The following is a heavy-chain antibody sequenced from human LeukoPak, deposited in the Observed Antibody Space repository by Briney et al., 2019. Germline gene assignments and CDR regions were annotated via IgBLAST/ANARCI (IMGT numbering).Heavy chain of an antibody. CDR2: ISSSGSTI. J-gene: IGHJ4*02. CDR1: GFTFSSYE. CDR3: ARRYNYYDSSGPLDY. V-gene: IGHV3-48*03. Sequence: PGGSLRLSCAASGFTFSSYEMNWVRQAPGKGLEWVSYISSSGSTISYADSVKGRFTISRDNAKNSLYLQMNSLRAEDTAVYYCARRYNYYDSSGPLDYWGQGTLVTVSS. D-gene: IGHD3-22*01.